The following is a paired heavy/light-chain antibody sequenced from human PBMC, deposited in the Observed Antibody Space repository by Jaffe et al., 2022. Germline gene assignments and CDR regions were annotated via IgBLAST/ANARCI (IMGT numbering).Light chain of an antibody. CDR1: SSDVGGYNY. CDR2: DVS. V-gene: IGLV2-11*01. J-gene: IGLJ1*01. CDR3: CSYAGSYTFVYV. Sequence: QSALTQPRSVSGSPGQSVTISCTGTSSDVGGYNYVSWYQQHPGKAPKLMIYDVSKRPSGVPDRFSGSKSGNTASLTISGLQAEDEADYYCCSYAGSYTFVYVFGTGTKVTVL.
Heavy chain of an antibody. Sequence: QVQLQQWGAGLLKPSETLSLTCAVYGGSFSGYYWSWIRQPPGKGLEWIGEINHSGSTNYNPSLKSRVTISVDTSKNQFSLKLSSVTAADTAVYYCAREGTQLWLQRRARPFDYWGQGTLVTVSS. CDR2: INHSGST. CDR1: GGSFSGYY. CDR3: AREGTQLWLQRRARPFDY. J-gene: IGHJ4*02. V-gene: IGHV4-34*01. D-gene: IGHD5-18*01.